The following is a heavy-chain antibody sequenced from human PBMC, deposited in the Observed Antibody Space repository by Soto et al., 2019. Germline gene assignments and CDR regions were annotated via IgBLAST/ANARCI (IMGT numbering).Heavy chain of an antibody. CDR2: ISAYNGNT. Sequence: ASVKVSCKASGYTFTSYGISWVRQAPGQGLEWMGWISAYNGNTNYAQKLQGRVTMTTDKSTSTAYMELRSLRSDDTAVYYCARDRSNWDAFDIWGQGTMVTVSS. D-gene: IGHD1-20*01. CDR1: GYTFTSYG. V-gene: IGHV1-18*01. J-gene: IGHJ3*02. CDR3: ARDRSNWDAFDI.